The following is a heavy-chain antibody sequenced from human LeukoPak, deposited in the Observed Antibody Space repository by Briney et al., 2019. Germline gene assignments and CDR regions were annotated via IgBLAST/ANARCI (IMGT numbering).Heavy chain of an antibody. CDR1: KFTFSTYA. CDR2: ISGSGGST. D-gene: IGHD2-15*01. CDR3: AKQDEYCSGGSCYYYYYGLDV. J-gene: IGHJ6*02. V-gene: IGHV3-23*01. Sequence: GGSLRLSCAASKFTFSTYAMSWVRQAPGKGLEWVSDISGSGGSTYYADSVKGRFTISRDKSKNTLYLQMNRLRADDTAVYYCAKQDEYCSGGSCYYYYYGLDVWGQGTTVTVSS.